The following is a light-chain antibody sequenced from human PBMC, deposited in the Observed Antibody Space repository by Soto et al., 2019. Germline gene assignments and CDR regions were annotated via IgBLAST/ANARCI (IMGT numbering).Light chain of an antibody. V-gene: IGKV1-5*01. J-gene: IGKJ4*01. CDR3: QQYANYSRT. CDR1: QNINRW. CDR2: DAS. Sequence: DIPMTQSPSTLSASVGDRVTITCRASQNINRWLAWYQQKPGKAPKLLIYDASNLASGVPSRFSGSGSGTEVTLTVSSLQPDDLATYYCQQYANYSRTFGGGTKVEIK.